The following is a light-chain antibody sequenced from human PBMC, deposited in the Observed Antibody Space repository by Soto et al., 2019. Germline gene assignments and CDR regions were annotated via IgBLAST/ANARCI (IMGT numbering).Light chain of an antibody. CDR2: EVS. CDR3: SSYTSSSIDYV. CDR1: SSDVGGYNY. J-gene: IGLJ1*01. V-gene: IGLV2-14*01. Sequence: QSALTQPASVSGSPGQSITISCTGTSSDVGGYNYGSWYQQHPGKAPKLMIYEVSNRPSGVSNRFSGSKSGNTASLTISGLQAEDEADYYCSSYTSSSIDYVFGTGTKLTVL.